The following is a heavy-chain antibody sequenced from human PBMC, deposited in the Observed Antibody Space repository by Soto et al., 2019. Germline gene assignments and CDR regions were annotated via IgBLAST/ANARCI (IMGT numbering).Heavy chain of an antibody. CDR1: GDSITSGDYY. V-gene: IGHV4-30-4*01. CDR3: ARHEAPSGWYFDC. J-gene: IGHJ4*02. D-gene: IGHD6-19*01. Sequence: SETLSLTCTVSGDSITSGDYYWSWIRQPPGKGLEWIGYIYYSGNTNYNPSLKSRVIMSVDTSKNQFSLKLTSVTAADTAVYYCARHEAPSGWYFDCWGQGTLVTVSS. CDR2: IYYSGNT.